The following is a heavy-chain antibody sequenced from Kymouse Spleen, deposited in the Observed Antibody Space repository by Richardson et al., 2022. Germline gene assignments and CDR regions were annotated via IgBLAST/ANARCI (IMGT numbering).Heavy chain of an antibody. CDR3: ARGAVAGTPFDY. CDR2: TRNKANSYTT. D-gene: IGHD6-19*01. CDR1: GFTFSDHY. V-gene: IGHV3-72*01. J-gene: IGHJ4*02. Sequence: EVQLVESGGGLVQPGGSLRLSCAASGFTFSDHYMDWVRQAPGKGLEWVGRTRNKANSYTTEYAASVKGRFTISRDDSKNSLYLQMNSLKTEDTAVYYCARGAVAGTPFDYWGQGTLVTVSS.